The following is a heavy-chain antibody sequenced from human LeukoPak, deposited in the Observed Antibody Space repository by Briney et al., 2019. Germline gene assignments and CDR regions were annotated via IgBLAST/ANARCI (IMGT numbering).Heavy chain of an antibody. D-gene: IGHD6-19*01. J-gene: IGHJ4*02. CDR3: ARLPGIAVAGTGDY. CDR2: INHSGST. V-gene: IGHV4-34*01. Sequence: KPSETLSLTCAVCGGSFSGYYWSWIRQPPGKGLEWIGEINHSGSTNYNPSLKSRVTISVDTSKNQFSLKLSSVTAADTAVYYCARLPGIAVAGTGDYWGQGTLVTVSS. CDR1: GGSFSGYY.